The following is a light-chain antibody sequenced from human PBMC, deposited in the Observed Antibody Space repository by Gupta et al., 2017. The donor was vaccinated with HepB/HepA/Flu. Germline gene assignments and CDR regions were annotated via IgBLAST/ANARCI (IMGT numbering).Light chain of an antibody. CDR2: WAS. J-gene: IGKJ1*01. CDR1: QSVLHTYIDKDY. Sequence: DIVMTRSPDALAVSLGGKATLYCKSTQSVLHTYIDKDYLAWYHQQSGQPPKLPIHWASTRESGVPARFSGSGSKTAFTLPIDSLHAADVSLYYCLQYYGTPWTFGQGTRVEI. CDR3: LQYYGTPWT. V-gene: IGKV4-1*01.